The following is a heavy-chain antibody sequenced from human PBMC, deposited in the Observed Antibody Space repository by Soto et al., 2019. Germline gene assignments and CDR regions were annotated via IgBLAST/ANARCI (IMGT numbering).Heavy chain of an antibody. CDR3: ASTRPRPDYYSGMDV. J-gene: IGHJ6*02. CDR1: VVSITSEGYY. D-gene: IGHD6-6*01. V-gene: IGHV4-31*02. Sequence: QVQLQETGPGLVKPPQTLSLTATVPVVSITSEGYYWSWIRQHPGKGWEWIGYIYYSGSTYYNPSLKSRVNVSVDTSKNHSTMKLRAVTAADTAVYYCASTRPRPDYYSGMDVWGQGTTVTGSS. CDR2: IYYSGST.